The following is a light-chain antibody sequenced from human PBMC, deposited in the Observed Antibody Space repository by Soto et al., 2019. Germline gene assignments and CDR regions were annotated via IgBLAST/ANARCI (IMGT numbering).Light chain of an antibody. V-gene: IGKV1-5*01. J-gene: IGKJ1*01. CDR2: DAY. CDR3: QQYNSSPWT. CDR1: QSISSW. Sequence: DIQMTQSPSTLSASVGDRVTITCRASQSISSWLAWYQQKPGKAPKLLIYDAYSLESGVPSRFSGSGSGTEFTLTISSLQPDDFATYDCQQYNSSPWTFGQGTKVEIK.